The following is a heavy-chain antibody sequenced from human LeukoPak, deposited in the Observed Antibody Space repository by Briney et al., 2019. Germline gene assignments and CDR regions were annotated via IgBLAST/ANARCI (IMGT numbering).Heavy chain of an antibody. CDR3: AKDLSRIWSFLY. D-gene: IGHD2/OR15-2a*01. Sequence: GGSLRLSCAASGFTFSNYGMHWVRQAPGKGLEWVAVISYGGNNKYYADSVKGRFTISRDDSDNTLYLQMNSLRAEDTAVYYCAKDLSRIWSFLYWPRGTLVTVSS. J-gene: IGHJ4*02. CDR1: GFTFSNYG. CDR2: ISYGGNNK. V-gene: IGHV3-30*18.